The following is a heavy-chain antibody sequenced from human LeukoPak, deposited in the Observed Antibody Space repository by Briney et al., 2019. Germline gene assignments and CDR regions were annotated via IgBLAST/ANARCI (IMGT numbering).Heavy chain of an antibody. J-gene: IGHJ6*02. CDR1: GFPFSSYW. CDR2: VNSDGSAT. V-gene: IGHV3-74*01. CDR3: ASDSPYYGMDV. Sequence: GGSLRLSCAASGFPFSSYWMHWVRQVPGKGLLWVSRVNSDGSATIYADSVRGRFTISRDNAKNTLYLQMSGLRVEDTAVYHCASDSPYYGMDVWGQGTTVTVSS.